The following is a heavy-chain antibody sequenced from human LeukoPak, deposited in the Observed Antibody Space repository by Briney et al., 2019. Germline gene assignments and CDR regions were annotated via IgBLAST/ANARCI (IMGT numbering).Heavy chain of an antibody. CDR3: ARGRGAVAGTVPIDY. V-gene: IGHV4-59*12. CDR2: IYYSGST. D-gene: IGHD6-19*01. J-gene: IGHJ4*02. CDR1: GGSISSYY. Sequence: SETLSLTCTVSGGSISSYYWSWIRQPPGKGLEWIGYIYYSGSTNYNPSLKSRVTISVDTSKNQFSLKLSSVTAADTAVYYCARGRGAVAGTVPIDYWGQGTLVTVSS.